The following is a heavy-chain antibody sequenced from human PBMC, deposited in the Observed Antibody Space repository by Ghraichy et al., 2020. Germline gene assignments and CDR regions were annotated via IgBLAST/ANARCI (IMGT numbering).Heavy chain of an antibody. Sequence: GGSLRLSCAASGFTFSNYAMSWVRQAPGKGLEWISYISGPGDITYYADSVKGRFTISRDNSKNTLYLQMNSLRAEDTAIYYCATDLGRYCSNISCYFFGCWGHGPLVTVSA. CDR3: ATDLGRYCSNISCYFFGC. CDR2: ISGPGDIT. D-gene: IGHD2-2*01. J-gene: IGHJ4*01. V-gene: IGHV3-23*01. CDR1: GFTFSNYA.